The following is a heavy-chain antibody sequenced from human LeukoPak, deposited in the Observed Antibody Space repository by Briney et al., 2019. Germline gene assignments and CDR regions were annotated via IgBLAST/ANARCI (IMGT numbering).Heavy chain of an antibody. J-gene: IGHJ4*02. V-gene: IGHV1-69*02. Sequence: SVKVSCKTFGDTFNRYTISWVRQAPGQGLEWMGRNIPILGIATYARKFQGRFTITADKSTSTAYMELSSLRSEDTAVYYCARAQTEGTYYLWYFDYWGQGTLVTVSS. CDR2: NIPILGIA. D-gene: IGHD1-26*01. CDR1: GDTFNRYT. CDR3: ARAQTEGTYYLWYFDY.